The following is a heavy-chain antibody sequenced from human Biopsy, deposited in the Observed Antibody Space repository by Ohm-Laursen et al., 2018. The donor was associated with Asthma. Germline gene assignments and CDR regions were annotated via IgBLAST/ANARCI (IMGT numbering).Heavy chain of an antibody. CDR2: ISVYNGNT. D-gene: IGHD3-10*01. CDR3: ARAVDYSHYYGIDV. J-gene: IGHJ6*02. Sequence: GAPVKVSCKTSGYTFNSAGITWVRQAPGQGLEWMGWISVYNGNTKVAQKLQDRVTMITDTSTSTAYMELRSLRSDDTAVYFCARAVDYSHYYGIDVWGQGTTATVS. V-gene: IGHV1-18*01. CDR1: GYTFNSAG.